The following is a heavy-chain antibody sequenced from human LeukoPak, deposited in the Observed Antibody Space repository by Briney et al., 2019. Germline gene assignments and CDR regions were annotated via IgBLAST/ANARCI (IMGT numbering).Heavy chain of an antibody. V-gene: IGHV3-23*01. Sequence: PGGSLRLSCAVSGITLSSYGMSWVRQAPGKGLEWVSGISGSGGNTYYADSVKGRFTISRDNSKNTLYLQMNSLRAEDTAVYYCAKSPGTTGWFDPWGQGTLVTVSS. CDR3: AKSPGTTGWFDP. J-gene: IGHJ5*02. D-gene: IGHD1-1*01. CDR2: ISGSGGNT. CDR1: GITLSSYG.